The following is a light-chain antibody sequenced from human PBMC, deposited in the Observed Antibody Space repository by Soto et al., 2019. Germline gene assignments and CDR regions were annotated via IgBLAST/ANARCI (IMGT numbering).Light chain of an antibody. CDR2: RNN. Sequence: QLVLSQPPSASGTPGQRVTISCSGSSSNIGRNYVYWYQQVPGTAPKLLIFRNNQRPSGVPDRFSGSKSGTSASLAISGLRSEDEADYFCAAWDYSLSGYWVFGGGTKVTAL. CDR1: SSNIGRNY. J-gene: IGLJ3*02. V-gene: IGLV1-47*01. CDR3: AAWDYSLSGYWV.